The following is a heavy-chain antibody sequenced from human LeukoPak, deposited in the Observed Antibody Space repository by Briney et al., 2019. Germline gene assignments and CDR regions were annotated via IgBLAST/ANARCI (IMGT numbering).Heavy chain of an antibody. CDR3: ARHRSKWLQSSFDY. Sequence: SETLSLTCTVSGVSITTSGYFWGWIRQPPGQGLEWIASIYYSGTTYYSPSLKSRVAISIDTSKNQFSLKLNSVTAADTAVYYCARHRSKWLQSSFDYWGQGTLVTVSS. CDR2: IYYSGTT. CDR1: GVSITTSGYF. V-gene: IGHV4-39*01. J-gene: IGHJ4*02. D-gene: IGHD5-24*01.